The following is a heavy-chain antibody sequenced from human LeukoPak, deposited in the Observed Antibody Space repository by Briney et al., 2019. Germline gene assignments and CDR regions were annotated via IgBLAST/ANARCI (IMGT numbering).Heavy chain of an antibody. J-gene: IGHJ4*02. D-gene: IGHD2-15*01. Sequence: GGSLRLSCAASGFTFSSYSMNWVRQAPGKGLEWVSSISSSSSYIYYADSVKGRFTISRDNAKNSLYLQMNSLRAEDTAVYYCARGRSLKLIDFDYWGQGTLVTVSS. CDR3: ARGRSLKLIDFDY. V-gene: IGHV3-21*01. CDR2: ISSSSSYI. CDR1: GFTFSSYS.